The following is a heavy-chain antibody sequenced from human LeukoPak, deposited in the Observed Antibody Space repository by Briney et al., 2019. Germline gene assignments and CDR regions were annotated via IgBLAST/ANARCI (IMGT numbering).Heavy chain of an antibody. V-gene: IGHV1-46*01. CDR3: ARDFDGVRGVIKVPSDY. CDR2: INPSGGRT. CDR1: GYTFTSNY. Sequence: GASVKVSCKASGYTFTSNYMHWVRQAPGQGLEWMGVINPSGGRTSYAQKFQGRATMTRDMSTSTVYMELSSLRSEDTAVYYCARDFDGVRGVIKVPSDYWGQGTLVTVSS. D-gene: IGHD3-10*01. J-gene: IGHJ4*02.